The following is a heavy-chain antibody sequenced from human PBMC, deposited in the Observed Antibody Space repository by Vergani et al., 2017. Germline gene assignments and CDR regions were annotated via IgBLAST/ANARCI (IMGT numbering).Heavy chain of an antibody. V-gene: IGHV4-4*02. Sequence: VQLVESGGGLVKPGGSLRLSCAASGFTFSNAWMSWVRQAPGKGLEWIGEINHSGSTNYNPSLKSRVTISVDTSKNQFSLKLSSVTAADTAVYYCARGEGGYWGQGTLVTVSS. CDR1: GFTFSNAW. CDR2: INHSGST. CDR3: ARGEGGY. J-gene: IGHJ4*02. D-gene: IGHD1-26*01.